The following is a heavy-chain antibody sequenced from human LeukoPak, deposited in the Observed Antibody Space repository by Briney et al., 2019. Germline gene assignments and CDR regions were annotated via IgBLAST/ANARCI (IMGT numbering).Heavy chain of an antibody. J-gene: IGHJ4*02. CDR1: GFTFSNYG. D-gene: IGHD4-23*01. CDR3: AKQCDYGGNYYFDY. Sequence: GGSLRLSCAASGFTFSNYGMNGVRQAPGRGLEWVLGISGNGGITYNADSVEGRFTISRGNSKNTLYLQMNSLRAEDTALYYCAKQCDYGGNYYFDYCGQGTLVTVSS. CDR2: ISGNGGIT. V-gene: IGHV3-23*01.